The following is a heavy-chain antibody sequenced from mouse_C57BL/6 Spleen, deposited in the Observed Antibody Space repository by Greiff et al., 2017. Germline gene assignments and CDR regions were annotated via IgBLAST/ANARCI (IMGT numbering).Heavy chain of an antibody. CDR3: ARNFYGGYYFYAMGY. CDR2: ICIGGST. D-gene: IGHD2-3*01. CDR1: GFSLTSYG. V-gene: IGHV2-2*01. Sequence: VQGVESGPGLVQPSQSLSITCTVSGFSLTSYGVHWVRQSPGKGLEWLGMICIGGSTDYNAAFISSLSISKDNSKSQVFFQMNSLHADDTALYYCARNFYGGYYFYAMGYWGQGTSGTVSS. J-gene: IGHJ4*01.